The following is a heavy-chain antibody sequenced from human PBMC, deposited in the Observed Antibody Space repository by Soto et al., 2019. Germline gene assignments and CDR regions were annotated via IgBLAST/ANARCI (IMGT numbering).Heavy chain of an antibody. CDR2: TYYSGST. V-gene: IGHV4-30-4*01. Sequence: SETPSLTCTVSGGSISSGDYYWSWLRQPPGKGLEWIGYTYYSGSTYYNPSLKSLVTISVDTSKNQFSLKLSSVTAANTAVYSCAREQYDYDSRGYNCFDYWGQGTLVAVSS. J-gene: IGHJ4*02. D-gene: IGHD3-22*01. CDR3: AREQYDYDSRGYNCFDY. CDR1: GGSISSGDYY.